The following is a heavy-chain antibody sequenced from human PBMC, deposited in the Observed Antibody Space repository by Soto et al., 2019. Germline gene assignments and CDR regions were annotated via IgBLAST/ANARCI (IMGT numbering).Heavy chain of an antibody. CDR2: VAENGYI. Sequence: QVQLQESGPGLVRPSETLSLSCRVSNGSLSSSRGWSWFRQSPGKRLEWIGEVAENGYIHCIPSLKSRLTLSLDWSRNRFSLRLTSVTAADTALYYCARNHYDGYDFDYWGQGALVTVSS. CDR1: NGSLSSSRG. V-gene: IGHV4-4*02. D-gene: IGHD5-12*01. J-gene: IGHJ4*02. CDR3: ARNHYDGYDFDY.